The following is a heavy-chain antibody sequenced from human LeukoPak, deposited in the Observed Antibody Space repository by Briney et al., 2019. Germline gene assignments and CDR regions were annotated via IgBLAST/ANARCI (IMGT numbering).Heavy chain of an antibody. Sequence: GGSLRLSCAASGFTFSSYSMNWVRQAPGKGLEWVSSISSSSNFIYYADSVKGRFNISRDNAKNSLFMQMTSLRPEDTAVYYCVYYLVGAKRSFDYWGQGTLVTVSS. CDR3: VYYLVGAKRSFDY. CDR1: GFTFSSYS. V-gene: IGHV3-21*01. CDR2: ISSSSNFI. D-gene: IGHD1-26*01. J-gene: IGHJ4*02.